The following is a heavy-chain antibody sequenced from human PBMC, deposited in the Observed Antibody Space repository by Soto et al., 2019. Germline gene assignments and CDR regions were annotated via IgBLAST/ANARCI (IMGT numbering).Heavy chain of an antibody. D-gene: IGHD5-12*01. V-gene: IGHV1-69*01. CDR2: IIPIFGTA. CDR1: GGTFSSYA. Sequence: QVQLVQSGAEVKKPGSSVKVSSKASGGTFSSYAISWVRQAPGQGLEWMGGIIPIFGTANYAQKFQARVTISADESTSTAYMELSSLRSEDTAVYYCQCPYARDGYDYGGYWGQGTLVTVSS. J-gene: IGHJ4*02. CDR3: QCPYARDGYDYGGY.